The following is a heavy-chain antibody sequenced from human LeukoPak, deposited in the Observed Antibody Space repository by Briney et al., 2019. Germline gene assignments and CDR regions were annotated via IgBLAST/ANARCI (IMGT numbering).Heavy chain of an antibody. D-gene: IGHD2-8*01. J-gene: IGHJ3*02. Sequence: ASVRVSCKASGYTFTGYYMHWVRQAPGQGLEWMGWINPNSGGTNYAQKFQGRVTMTRDTSISTAYMELSRLRSDDTAVYYCARLSLKYGRNAFDIWGQGTMVTVSS. V-gene: IGHV1-2*02. CDR1: GYTFTGYY. CDR3: ARLSLKYGRNAFDI. CDR2: INPNSGGT.